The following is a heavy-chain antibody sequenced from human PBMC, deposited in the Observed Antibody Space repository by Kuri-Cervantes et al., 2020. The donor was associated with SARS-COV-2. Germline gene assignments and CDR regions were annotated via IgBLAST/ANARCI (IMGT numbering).Heavy chain of an antibody. D-gene: IGHD2-15*01. CDR2: SDPEDDET. J-gene: IGHJ4*02. CDR1: GYTLTELS. Sequence: ASVKVSCKVSGYTLTELSMHWVRQAPGKGLEWMGGSDPEDDETIYAQKFQGRVTMTEDTSTDTAYMELSSLRSEDTAVYYCVVGFFSSRKWDYWGQGTLVTVSS. V-gene: IGHV1-24*01. CDR3: VVGFFSSRKWDY.